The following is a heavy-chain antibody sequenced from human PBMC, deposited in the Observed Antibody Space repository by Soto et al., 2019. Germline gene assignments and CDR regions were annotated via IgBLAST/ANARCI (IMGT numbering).Heavy chain of an antibody. CDR2: INWNGGST. CDR3: ARVVTPRDYCSGGSCYFVYYYYMDV. Sequence: GGSLRLSCAASGFTFDDYGMSWVRQAPGKGLEWVSGINWNGGSTGYADSVKGRFTISRDNAKNSLYLQMNSLRAEDTALYHCARVVTPRDYCSGGSCYFVYYYYMDVWGKGTTVTVSS. CDR1: GFTFDDYG. V-gene: IGHV3-20*01. J-gene: IGHJ6*03. D-gene: IGHD2-15*01.